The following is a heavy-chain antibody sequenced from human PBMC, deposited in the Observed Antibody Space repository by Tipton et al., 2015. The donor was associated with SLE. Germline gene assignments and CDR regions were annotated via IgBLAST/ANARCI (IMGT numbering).Heavy chain of an antibody. D-gene: IGHD2-15*01. CDR2: IYYSGST. CDR3: ARLRGYCSGGSCQEGCFDY. V-gene: IGHV4-39*07. J-gene: IGHJ4*02. CDR1: GGSISSRSYY. Sequence: TLSLTCTVSGGSISSRSYYWGWIRQPPGKGLEWIGSIYYSGSTYDNPSLKSRVTISVDTSKNQFSLKVSSVTAADTAVYYCARLRGYCSGGSCQEGCFDYWGQGTLVTVSS.